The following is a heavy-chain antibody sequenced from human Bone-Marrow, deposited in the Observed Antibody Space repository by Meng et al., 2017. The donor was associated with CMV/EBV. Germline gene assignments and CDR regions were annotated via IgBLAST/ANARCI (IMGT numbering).Heavy chain of an antibody. Sequence: GESLKISCAASGFTFSSSWMSWVRQAQGKGLEWVANIKQDGNEKYYLDSVMGRFTISRDNAKNSLYLLMNSLRDEDTAVYYCARGNTAAHWGQGTLVTVSS. V-gene: IGHV3-7*01. CDR2: IKQDGNEK. CDR3: ARGNTAAH. CDR1: GFTFSSSW. J-gene: IGHJ4*02. D-gene: IGHD6-13*01.